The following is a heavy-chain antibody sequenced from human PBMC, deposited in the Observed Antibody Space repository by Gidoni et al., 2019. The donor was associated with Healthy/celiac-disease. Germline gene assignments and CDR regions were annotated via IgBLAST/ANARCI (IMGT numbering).Heavy chain of an antibody. Sequence: SSTSYADSVKGRFTISRDNAKNTLYLQMNSLRAEDTAVYYCARDAAPNIWADWYFDLWGRGTLVTVSS. D-gene: IGHD6-25*01. V-gene: IGHV3-74*01. J-gene: IGHJ2*01. CDR3: ARDAAPNIWADWYFDL. CDR2: SST.